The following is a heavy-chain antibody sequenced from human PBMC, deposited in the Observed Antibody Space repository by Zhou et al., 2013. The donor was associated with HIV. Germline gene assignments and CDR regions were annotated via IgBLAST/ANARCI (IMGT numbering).Heavy chain of an antibody. J-gene: IGHJ5*02. D-gene: IGHD2-21*01. CDR2: IIPIFGTA. CDR3: ARAYTIMRRLWPFDP. CDR1: GGTFNNYA. Sequence: QVQLVQSGAEVKKPGSSVKVSCKASGGTFNNYAISWVRQAPGQGLEWMGGIIPIFGTAKYAQKFQGRVTITTDESTSTAHMELSSLRSGDTAVYYCARAYTIMRRLWPFDPWGQGTLVTVSS. V-gene: IGHV1-69*05.